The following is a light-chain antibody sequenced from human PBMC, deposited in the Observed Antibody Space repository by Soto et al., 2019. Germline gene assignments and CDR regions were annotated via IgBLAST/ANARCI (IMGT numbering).Light chain of an antibody. CDR2: GVS. Sequence: ERIMTQSPATLSVSPGESATLSCRASQSVSSNLAWYQQKPGQAPRLLIYGVSTRATGIPARFSGSGSETKFTLTISSLRSEDFAVYYCQQYNNWPPITFGGGTKVDIK. V-gene: IGKV3-15*01. J-gene: IGKJ4*01. CDR1: QSVSSN. CDR3: QQYNNWPPIT.